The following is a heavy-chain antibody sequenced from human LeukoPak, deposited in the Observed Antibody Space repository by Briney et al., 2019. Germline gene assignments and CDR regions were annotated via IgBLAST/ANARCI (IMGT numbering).Heavy chain of an antibody. CDR2: ISGSGGST. D-gene: IGHD6-19*01. CDR3: AKRAAVAVATSGAFDY. Sequence: PGGSLRLSCAASGFTFSSYAMSWVRQAPGKGLEWVSAISGSGGSTYYADSVKGRFTISRDNSKNTLYLQMNSLRAEDTAVYYCAKRAAVAVATSGAFDYWGQGTLVTVSS. J-gene: IGHJ4*02. CDR1: GFTFSSYA. V-gene: IGHV3-23*01.